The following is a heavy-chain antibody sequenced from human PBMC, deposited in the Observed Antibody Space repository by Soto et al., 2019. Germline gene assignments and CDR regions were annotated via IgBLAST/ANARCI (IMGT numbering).Heavy chain of an antibody. J-gene: IGHJ4*02. Sequence: SETLSLTCSVSGGSVSSGGYYWSWIRQPPGKGLEWIGYIYYSGSTNYNPSLKSRISISVETSKNQFSLKLTSVTAADTAVYYCARLKWKYPLWGPGTLVTVSS. D-gene: IGHD1-7*01. V-gene: IGHV4-61*08. CDR2: IYYSGST. CDR3: ARLKWKYPL. CDR1: GGSVSSGGYY.